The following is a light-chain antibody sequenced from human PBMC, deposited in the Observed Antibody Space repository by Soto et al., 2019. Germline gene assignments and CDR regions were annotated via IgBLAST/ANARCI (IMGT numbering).Light chain of an antibody. Sequence: QPVLTQPASVSGSPGQSITISCTGTSSDVGAYNYVSWYQQHPGKAPRVMIYEVSNRPSGVSSRFSGSKSGNTASLTISGLQTEDEADYYCTSYTRSNTWVFGGGTKLTVL. V-gene: IGLV2-14*01. CDR2: EVS. J-gene: IGLJ3*02. CDR1: SSDVGAYNY. CDR3: TSYTRSNTWV.